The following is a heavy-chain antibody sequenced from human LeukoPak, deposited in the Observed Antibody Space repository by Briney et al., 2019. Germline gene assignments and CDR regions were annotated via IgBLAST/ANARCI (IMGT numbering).Heavy chain of an antibody. CDR3: AKDFRLTGYLDAFDI. Sequence: GGSLRLSCAAAGFTFSSYAMSWVRQAPGKGLEWVSAISGSGGSTYYADSVKGRFTISRDNSKNTLYLQMNSLRAEDTAVYYCAKDFRLTGYLDAFDIWGQGTMVTVSS. CDR2: ISGSGGST. D-gene: IGHD3-9*01. V-gene: IGHV3-23*01. CDR1: GFTFSSYA. J-gene: IGHJ3*02.